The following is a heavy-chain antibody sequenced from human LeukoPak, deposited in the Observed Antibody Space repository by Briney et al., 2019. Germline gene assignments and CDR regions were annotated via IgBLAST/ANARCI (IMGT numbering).Heavy chain of an antibody. CDR3: ARVAAEVVGVPGAIGFGWLRRDYYYMDV. CDR1: GYTFTSYY. CDR2: INPSGGST. Sequence: ASVKVSCKASGYTFTSYYMHWVRQAPGERLEWMGIINPSGGSTSYAQKFQGRVTMTRDMSTSTVYMELSSLRSEDTAVYYCARVAAEVVGVPGAIGFGWLRRDYYYMDVWGKGTTVIVSS. J-gene: IGHJ6*03. V-gene: IGHV1-46*01. D-gene: IGHD2-2*02.